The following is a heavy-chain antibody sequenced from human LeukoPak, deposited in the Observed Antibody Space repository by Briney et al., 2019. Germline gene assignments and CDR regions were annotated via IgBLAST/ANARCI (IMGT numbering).Heavy chain of an antibody. V-gene: IGHV3-48*03. CDR3: AGERGGYGFY. Sequence: GGSLRLSCAASGFTFSSYEMNWVRQAPGKGLEWVSYISSSGSTIYYADSVKGRFTISRDDAKNSLYLQMNILRGDDTAMYYCAGERGGYGFYWGQGTLVTVSS. CDR2: ISSSGSTI. J-gene: IGHJ4*02. D-gene: IGHD5-12*01. CDR1: GFTFSSYE.